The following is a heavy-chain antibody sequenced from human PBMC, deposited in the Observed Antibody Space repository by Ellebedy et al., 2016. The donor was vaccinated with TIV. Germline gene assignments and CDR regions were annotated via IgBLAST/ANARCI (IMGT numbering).Heavy chain of an antibody. V-gene: IGHV1-3*01. CDR3: ARISSGASY. Sequence: AASVKVSCKASGYSFSNYALHLVRQASGQSLEWMGWINPGNGDTKHSQKFQGRVTFTRDTSASTAYMELSSLRYEDTAVYYCARISSGASYWGQGSLVTVSS. CDR1: GYSFSNYA. CDR2: INPGNGDT. D-gene: IGHD2-15*01. J-gene: IGHJ4*02.